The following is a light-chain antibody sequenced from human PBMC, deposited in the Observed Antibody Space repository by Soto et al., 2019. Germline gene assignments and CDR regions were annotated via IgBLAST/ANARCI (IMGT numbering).Light chain of an antibody. CDR3: QQYGSSPRT. CDR1: QSVSSSY. CDR2: GAS. V-gene: IGKV3-20*01. Sequence: EIVLTQSPGTLSLSPGERAALCSRASQSVSSSYLAWYQQKPGQAPRLLIYGASSRATGIPDRFSGSGSGTDFTLTISRLEPEDFAVYYCQQYGSSPRTFGQGTKVDIK. J-gene: IGKJ1*01.